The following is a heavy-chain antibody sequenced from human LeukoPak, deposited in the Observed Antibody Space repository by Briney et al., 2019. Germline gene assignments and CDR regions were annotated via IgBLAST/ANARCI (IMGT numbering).Heavy chain of an antibody. J-gene: IGHJ6*02. Sequence: SETLSLTCTVSGGSIYSYFWTWIRQSPGKGLEWIAYIYHSGTINYNPSLKSRVTISLDTSKNQVSLNLSSVTAADTAVYYCAREFSAYGMDVWGQGTTVTVSS. CDR3: AREFSAYGMDV. D-gene: IGHD1-26*01. V-gene: IGHV4-59*01. CDR1: GGSIYSYF. CDR2: IYHSGTI.